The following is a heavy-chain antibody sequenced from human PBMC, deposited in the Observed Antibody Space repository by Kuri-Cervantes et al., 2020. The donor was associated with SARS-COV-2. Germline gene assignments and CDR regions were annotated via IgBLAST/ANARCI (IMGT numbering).Heavy chain of an antibody. D-gene: IGHD4-23*01. J-gene: IGHJ6*02. CDR3: ARDLFGGGGYYYGMDV. CDR2: ISYDGSNK. CDR1: GFTFSSYG. Sequence: GESLKISCAASGFTFSSYGMHWVRQAPGKGLEWVAVISYDGSNKDYADSVKGRFTISRDNSKNTLYLQMNSLRAEDTAVYYCARDLFGGGGYYYGMDVWGQGTTVTVSS. V-gene: IGHV3-30*03.